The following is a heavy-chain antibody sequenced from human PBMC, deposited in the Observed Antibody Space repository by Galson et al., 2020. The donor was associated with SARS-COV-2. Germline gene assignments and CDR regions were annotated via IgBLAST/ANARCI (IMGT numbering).Heavy chain of an antibody. CDR1: GGSISSSNYY. D-gene: IGHD3-9*01. J-gene: IGHJ4*02. CDR2: IYYTESN. CDR3: ARQILTGYYSFYYFDF. V-gene: IGHV4-39*01. Sequence: SETLSLTCTVSGGSISSSNYYWGWVRQPPGEGLEWIGSIYYTESNYYNPSLTSRVTMSVDTSRNQSPLKLSSVTAADTAVYYCARQILTGYYSFYYFDFWGQGTLVTVSS.